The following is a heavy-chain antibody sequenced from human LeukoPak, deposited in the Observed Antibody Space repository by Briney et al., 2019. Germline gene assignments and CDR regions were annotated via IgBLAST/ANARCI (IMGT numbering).Heavy chain of an antibody. CDR3: ASGYGSGWFDR. Sequence: SQTLSLTCTVSVGSIRNGDYCLSWIRQHPGKGLEWIGYIFHSGSTYYNPSLKSRVTMSADTSQNPFSLKLTSVTAADTAMYYCASGYGSGWFDRWGQGTLVTVSS. J-gene: IGHJ5*02. CDR2: IFHSGST. D-gene: IGHD3-10*01. CDR1: VGSIRNGDYC. V-gene: IGHV4-31*03.